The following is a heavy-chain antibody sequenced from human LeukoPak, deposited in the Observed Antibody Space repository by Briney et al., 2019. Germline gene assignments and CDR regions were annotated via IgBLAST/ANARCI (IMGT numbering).Heavy chain of an antibody. Sequence: ASVKVSCKASGYTFTSYDINWVRQATGQGLEWMGWMNPNSGNTGYAQKFQGRVTITADESTSTAYMELSSLRSEDTAVYYCARTGYGSGSYYNENWFDPWGQGTLVTVSS. D-gene: IGHD3-10*01. J-gene: IGHJ5*02. CDR2: MNPNSGNT. CDR1: GYTFTSYD. CDR3: ARTGYGSGSYYNENWFDP. V-gene: IGHV1-8*01.